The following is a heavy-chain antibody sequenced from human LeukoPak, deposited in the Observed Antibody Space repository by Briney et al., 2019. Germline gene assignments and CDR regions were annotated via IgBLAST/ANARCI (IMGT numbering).Heavy chain of an antibody. CDR3: ARQDCGGDCAWDY. J-gene: IGHJ4*02. D-gene: IGHD2-21*02. CDR1: GGSISSNSYY. CDR2: IFYSGTT. V-gene: IGHV4-39*01. Sequence: PSETLSLTCHVSGGSISSNSYYWGWIRQPPGKGLEWIGTIFYSGTTYYNPSFKSRLIMSVDTSKNQFSLKLGSVTAADTAVYYWARQDCGGDCAWDYWGQGTLVTVSS.